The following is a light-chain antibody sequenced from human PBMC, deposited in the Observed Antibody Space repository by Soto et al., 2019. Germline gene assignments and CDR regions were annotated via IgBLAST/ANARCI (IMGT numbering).Light chain of an antibody. Sequence: IRSTQLPYSLSAAAGARVTIACLASQNINTYLNWYQQKPGKATKLLIFDAASLQNGVPSRFSGGGSRTDFTLTITSLQPEDFATYYCQQTSSAPFTFGPGTKVDIK. CDR2: DAA. CDR3: QQTSSAPFT. CDR1: QNINTY. V-gene: IGKV1-39*01. J-gene: IGKJ3*01.